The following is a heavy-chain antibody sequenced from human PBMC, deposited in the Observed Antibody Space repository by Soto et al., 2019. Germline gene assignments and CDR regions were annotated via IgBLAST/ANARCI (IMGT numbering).Heavy chain of an antibody. J-gene: IGHJ4*02. CDR2: IIPIFGTA. CDR3: ASDTLAVAGKGTRVWNY. Sequence: QVQLVQSGAEVKKPGSSVKVSCKASGGTFSSYAISWVRQAPGQGLEWMGGIIPIFGTANYAQKFQGRVTITADESTSTAYMELSSLRSEDTVVYYCASDTLAVAGKGTRVWNYWGQGTLVTVSS. D-gene: IGHD6-13*01. CDR1: GGTFSSYA. V-gene: IGHV1-69*01.